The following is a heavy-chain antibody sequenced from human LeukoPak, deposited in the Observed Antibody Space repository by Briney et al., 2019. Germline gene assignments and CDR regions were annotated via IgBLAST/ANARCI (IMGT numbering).Heavy chain of an antibody. V-gene: IGHV3-21*01. D-gene: IGHD6-6*01. CDR2: ISSSSTYI. J-gene: IGHJ4*02. CDR3: ARDGEYSSSSLDY. CDR1: GFTFSNYW. Sequence: GGSLRLSCAASGFTFSNYWMHWVRQAPGKGLEWVSSISSSSTYIYYADSVKGRFTISRDNAKNSLYLQMNSLRAEDTAVYYCARDGEYSSSSLDYWGQGTLVTVSS.